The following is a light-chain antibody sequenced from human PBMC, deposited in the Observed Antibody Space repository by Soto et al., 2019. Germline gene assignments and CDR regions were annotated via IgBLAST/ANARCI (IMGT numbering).Light chain of an antibody. Sequence: DIQMTQSPSSLSASVGDTVTITCRASQDIGNFFAWFQQKPGKAPKSLISAASSLQSGVPSKFIVSGSGTDINLTINSLQPEDVATYYCQQYHSWPATFGGGTKVEI. CDR2: AAS. V-gene: IGKV1-16*02. CDR3: QQYHSWPAT. J-gene: IGKJ4*01. CDR1: QDIGNF.